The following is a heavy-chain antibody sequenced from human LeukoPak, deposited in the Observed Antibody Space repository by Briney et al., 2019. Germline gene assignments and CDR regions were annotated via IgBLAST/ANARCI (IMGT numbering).Heavy chain of an antibody. CDR1: GYSFTNYD. Sequence: ASVKVSCKASGYSFTNYDINWVRQATGQGLEWMGWMNPKSGNTGYAQKFQGRVTITRNTSISTAYMELSSLRSEDTAVYYCARGRMDIVVVVAAHDDAFDIWGQGTMVTVSS. CDR3: ARGRMDIVVVVAAHDDAFDI. D-gene: IGHD2-15*01. CDR2: MNPKSGNT. V-gene: IGHV1-8*03. J-gene: IGHJ3*02.